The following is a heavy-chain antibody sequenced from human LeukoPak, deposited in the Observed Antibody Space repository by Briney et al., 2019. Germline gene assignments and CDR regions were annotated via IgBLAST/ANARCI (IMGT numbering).Heavy chain of an antibody. CDR2: ISGSGGDT. Sequence: GGALRLSCAASGFTFSSHGMSWVRQGPGKGLEWVSGISGSGGDTYYADSVKGRFTISRDNSKSTLYLQMNSLRAEDTAVYSCAKDLLGVAAGSYWGQGTLVTVSS. CDR1: GFTFSSHG. V-gene: IGHV3-23*01. J-gene: IGHJ4*02. D-gene: IGHD6-13*01. CDR3: AKDLLGVAAGSY.